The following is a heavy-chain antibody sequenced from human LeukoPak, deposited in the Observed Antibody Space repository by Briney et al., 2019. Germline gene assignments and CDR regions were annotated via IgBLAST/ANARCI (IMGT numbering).Heavy chain of an antibody. J-gene: IGHJ4*02. D-gene: IGHD1-26*01. CDR3: ARDRLTSGSYVFDY. Sequence: PGGSLRLSCAASAFTFSDYSMNWVRQAPGKGLEWISYISGRSSTIYYADSVRGRFTISRDNAKNSMYLQMNSLRAEDTAVYYCARDRLTSGSYVFDYWGQGTLVTVSS. CDR1: AFTFSDYS. V-gene: IGHV3-48*01. CDR2: ISGRSSTI.